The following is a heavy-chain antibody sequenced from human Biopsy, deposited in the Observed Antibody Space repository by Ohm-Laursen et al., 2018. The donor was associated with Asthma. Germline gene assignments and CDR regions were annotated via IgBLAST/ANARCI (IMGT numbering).Heavy chain of an antibody. J-gene: IGHJ4*02. Sequence: SLRLSCAASGFNFHNYGMNWVRRASGKGLEWVAQILFDGRKINYPDSVKGRFTISRDNSKNMVYLQMNSLRPEDTAVYYCAKDRVARRSYYFDYWGQGSLVSVSS. CDR1: GFNFHNYG. CDR2: ILFDGRKI. D-gene: IGHD2-15*01. CDR3: AKDRVARRSYYFDY. V-gene: IGHV3-30*18.